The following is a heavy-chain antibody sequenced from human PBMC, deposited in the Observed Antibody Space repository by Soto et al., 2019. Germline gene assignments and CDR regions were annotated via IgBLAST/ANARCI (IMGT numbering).Heavy chain of an antibody. J-gene: IGHJ6*02. V-gene: IGHV3-23*01. CDR2: ISSGSNT. CDR1: GFPFSSYA. Sequence: EVPLLESGGGLLQPGGSLRLSCVASGFPFSSYAMSWVRQTPGRGLECVSSISSGSNTYYTDSVRGRFTISRDDSKNSLYLPMSSLRADGTALYYCAKASATGKSDGMDVWGQGTTVSVSS. CDR3: AKASATGKSDGMDV. D-gene: IGHD7-27*01.